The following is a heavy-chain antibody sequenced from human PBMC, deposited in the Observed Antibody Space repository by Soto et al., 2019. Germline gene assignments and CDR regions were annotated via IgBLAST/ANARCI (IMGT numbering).Heavy chain of an antibody. J-gene: IGHJ6*03. V-gene: IGHV3-48*01. CDR3: ARVHNSPDYGGYDFWSGYLTHYYMDV. D-gene: IGHD3-3*01. CDR2: ISSSSSTI. Sequence: GGSLRLSCAASGFTFSSYSMNWVRQAPGKGLEWVSYISSSSSTIYYADSVKGRFTIPRDNAKNSLYLEMNSLRAEATAVYYCARVHNSPDYGGYDFWSGYLTHYYMDVWGKGTTVTVSS. CDR1: GFTFSSYS.